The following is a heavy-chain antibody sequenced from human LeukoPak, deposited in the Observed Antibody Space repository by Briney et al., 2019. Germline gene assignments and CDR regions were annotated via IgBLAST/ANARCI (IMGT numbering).Heavy chain of an antibody. CDR1: GFTFSSYS. CDR2: ISYDGSNK. J-gene: IGHJ4*02. CDR3: AGDGYNFAFDY. Sequence: GGSLRLSCAASGFTFSSYSMQWVRQAPGKGLEWVAVISYDGSNKYYADSVKGRFTVSRDNSKNTLYLQINSLRAEDTAMFHCAGDGYNFAFDYWGQGTLVTVSS. D-gene: IGHD5-24*01. V-gene: IGHV3-30-3*01.